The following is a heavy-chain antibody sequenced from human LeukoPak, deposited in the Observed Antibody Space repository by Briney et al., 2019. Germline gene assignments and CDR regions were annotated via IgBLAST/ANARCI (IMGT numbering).Heavy chain of an antibody. Sequence: GGSLRLSCAASGSTFSSYGMHWVRQAPGKGLEWVAVISYDGSNKYYADSVKGRFTISRDKSKNTLYLQMNSLRAEDTAVYYCAKGTSSYYDSSGYYYLDYWGQGTLVTVSS. CDR1: GSTFSSYG. J-gene: IGHJ4*02. D-gene: IGHD3-22*01. V-gene: IGHV3-30*18. CDR2: ISYDGSNK. CDR3: AKGTSSYYDSSGYYYLDY.